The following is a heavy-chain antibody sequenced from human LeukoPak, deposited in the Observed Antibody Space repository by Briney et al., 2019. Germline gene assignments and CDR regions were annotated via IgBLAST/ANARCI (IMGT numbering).Heavy chain of an antibody. V-gene: IGHV1-2*02. J-gene: IGHJ4*02. CDR3: ARDQLLRYFDWLLPYEYYFDY. Sequence: GASVEVSCKASGYTFTGYYMHWVRQAPGQGLEWMGWINPNSGGTNYAQKFQGRVTMTRDTSISTAHMELSRLRSDDTAVYYCARDQLLRYFDWLLPYEYYFDYWGQGTLVTVSS. CDR1: GYTFTGYY. CDR2: INPNSGGT. D-gene: IGHD3-9*01.